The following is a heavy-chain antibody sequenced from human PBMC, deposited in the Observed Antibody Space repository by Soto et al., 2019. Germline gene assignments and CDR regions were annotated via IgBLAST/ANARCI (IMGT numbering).Heavy chain of an antibody. Sequence: PGGSLRLSCAASGFSFNNVWMSWVRQTPGKGLEWVGRIKSKADGGTADYAAPLKGRVTISRDDSTNTLDLQMNNLKTEDTGVYFCARILQYFGAPRAYFDLWGRGSLATVPS. CDR2: IKSKADGGTA. J-gene: IGHJ2*01. D-gene: IGHD3-10*01. CDR3: ARILQYFGAPRAYFDL. CDR1: GFSFNNVW. V-gene: IGHV3-15*05.